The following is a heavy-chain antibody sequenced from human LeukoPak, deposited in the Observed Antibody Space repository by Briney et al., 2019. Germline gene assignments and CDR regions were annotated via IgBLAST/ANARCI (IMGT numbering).Heavy chain of an antibody. V-gene: IGHV1-2*02. CDR1: GYTFTGYY. Sequence: ASVKVSCKASGYTFTGYYMHWVRQAPGQGLEWMGWINPNSGGTNYAQKFQGRVTMTRDTSISTAYMELSRLRSDDTAVYYCAREWVDEEAGVDCWGQGTLVTVSS. CDR2: INPNSGGT. D-gene: IGHD6-13*01. CDR3: AREWVDEEAGVDC. J-gene: IGHJ4*02.